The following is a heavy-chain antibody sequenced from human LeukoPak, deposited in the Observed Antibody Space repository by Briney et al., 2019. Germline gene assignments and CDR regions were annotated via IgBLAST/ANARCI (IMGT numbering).Heavy chain of an antibody. Sequence: GGSLRLSCAASGFTFSSYSMNWVRQAPGKGLEWVSAISGSGGSTYYADSVKGRFTISRDNSKNTLYLQMNSLRAEDTAVYYCAKVKSAITMVRGVIDYWGQGTLVTVSS. CDR2: ISGSGGST. D-gene: IGHD3-10*01. J-gene: IGHJ4*02. CDR3: AKVKSAITMVRGVIDY. V-gene: IGHV3-23*01. CDR1: GFTFSSYS.